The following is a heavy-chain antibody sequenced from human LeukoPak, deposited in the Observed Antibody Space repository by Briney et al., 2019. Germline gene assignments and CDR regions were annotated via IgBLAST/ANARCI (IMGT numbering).Heavy chain of an antibody. Sequence: GGSLRLSCAASGFTFSSYAMHWIRQAPGKGLEYVSAISSNGDATYYANSVEGRFTISRDNSKNTLYLQMGSLRVEDMAVYYCARGGGYRGYGQDYWGQGTLVTVSS. V-gene: IGHV3-64*01. D-gene: IGHD5-12*01. CDR1: GFTFSSYA. CDR3: ARGGGYRGYGQDY. CDR2: ISSNGDAT. J-gene: IGHJ4*02.